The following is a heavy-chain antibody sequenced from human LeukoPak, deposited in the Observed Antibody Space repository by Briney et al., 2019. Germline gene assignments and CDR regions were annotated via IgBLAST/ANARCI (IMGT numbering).Heavy chain of an antibody. J-gene: IGHJ1*01. CDR3: ASRPYRSTRGQYFHH. V-gene: IGHV4-4*07. D-gene: IGHD3-16*01. CDR1: GGSTSSYY. Sequence: PSETLSLTCTVSGGSTSSYYWSWIRQPAGKGLEWIGRIYTSGSTNYNPSLKSRVTMSVDTSKNQISLKLTSVTAADTAIYYCASRPYRSTRGQYFHHWGQGTLVTVSS. CDR2: IYTSGST.